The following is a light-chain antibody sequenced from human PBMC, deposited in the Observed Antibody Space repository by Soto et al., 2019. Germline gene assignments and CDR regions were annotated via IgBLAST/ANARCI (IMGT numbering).Light chain of an antibody. CDR3: EKYYYTPLS. CDR2: WAS. V-gene: IGKV4-1*01. Sequence: IVMTPSPDSLAVSLGERATINCKSSQSVLYRSNNQNYLARYQQKPGQPPKLLIYWASTRESGVPYRFNASGSCSDVTYTISSLHAEDVPIYSCEKYYYTPLSFRGATKVAIQ. CDR1: QSVLYRSNNQNY. J-gene: IGKJ4*01.